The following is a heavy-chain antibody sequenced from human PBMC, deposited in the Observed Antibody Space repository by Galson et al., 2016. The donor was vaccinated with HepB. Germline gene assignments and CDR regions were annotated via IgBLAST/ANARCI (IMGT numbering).Heavy chain of an antibody. CDR2: ISADNGNK. V-gene: IGHV1-18*04. CDR3: ARDLYYGVRFGGSCYSD. CDR1: GYTFTSYG. J-gene: IGHJ4*02. D-gene: IGHD2-15*01. Sequence: SVKVSCKASGYTFTSYGISWVRQAPGQGLEWMGWISADNGNKNYAQKIQGRVTMTTDTFTNTAHMELRRLSSDDTAVYYCARDLYYGVRFGGSCYSDWGQGTLVTVSS.